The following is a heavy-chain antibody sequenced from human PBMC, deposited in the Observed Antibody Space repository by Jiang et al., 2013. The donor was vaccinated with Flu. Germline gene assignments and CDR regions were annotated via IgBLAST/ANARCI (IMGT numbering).Heavy chain of an antibody. CDR3: ARVRRWWPSV. Sequence: GSGLVKPSQTLSLTCTVSGGSISSGDYYWSWIRQPPGMGLEWIGHMYDGGRTYYNPSLKSRVTISVDTSKNQFSLKLNSVTAADTAMYYCARVRRWWPSVWGQGTLVTVSS. CDR2: MYDGGRT. J-gene: IGHJ4*02. CDR1: GGSISSGDYY. V-gene: IGHV4-30-4*01. D-gene: IGHD5-24*01.